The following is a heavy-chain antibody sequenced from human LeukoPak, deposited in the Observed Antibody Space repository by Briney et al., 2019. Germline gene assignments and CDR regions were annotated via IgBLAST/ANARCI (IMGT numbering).Heavy chain of an antibody. CDR1: GYTFTSYG. CDR2: ISAYNGNT. CDR3: ARGLAVAGRTIYYFDY. V-gene: IGHV1-18*01. D-gene: IGHD6-19*01. J-gene: IGHJ4*02. Sequence: ASVKVSCKASGYTFTSYGISWVRQAPRQGLEWMGWISAYNGNTNYAQKLQGRVTMTTDTSTSTAYMELRSLRSDDTAVYYCARGLAVAGRTIYYFDYWGQGTLVTVSS.